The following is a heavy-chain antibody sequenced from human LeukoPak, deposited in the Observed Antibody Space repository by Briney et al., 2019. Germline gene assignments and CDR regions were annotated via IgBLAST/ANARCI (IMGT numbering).Heavy chain of an antibody. CDR3: ARGNKYYYGSSGYYH. CDR2: IIPIFGTA. D-gene: IGHD3-22*01. Sequence: SVKVSCKASGGTFSSYAISWVRQAPGQGLEWMGGIIPIFGTANYAQKFQGRVTITADESTSTAYMELSSLRSEDTAVYYCARGNKYYYGSSGYYHWGQGTLVTVSS. J-gene: IGHJ5*02. CDR1: GGTFSSYA. V-gene: IGHV1-69*13.